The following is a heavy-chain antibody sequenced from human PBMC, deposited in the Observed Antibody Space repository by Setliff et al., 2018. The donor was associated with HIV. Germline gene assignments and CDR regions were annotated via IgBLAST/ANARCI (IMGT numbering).Heavy chain of an antibody. CDR2: IYYNGRT. V-gene: IGHV4-31*03. Sequence: PSETLSLTCTVSGGSISSGGYYWNWIRQYPVKGLEWIGHIYYNGRTLFNPALGTRLNMSVDTSENQFSLHLNSVTAADTAVYYCVRERRRSPLSYGLDVWGQGTTGTVSS. CDR1: GGSISSGGYY. J-gene: IGHJ6*02. CDR3: VRERRRSPLSYGLDV.